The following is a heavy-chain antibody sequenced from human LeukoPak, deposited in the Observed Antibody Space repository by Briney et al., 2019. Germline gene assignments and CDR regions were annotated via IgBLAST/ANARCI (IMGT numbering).Heavy chain of an antibody. J-gene: IGHJ3*02. CDR1: GSTFTNFG. Sequence: ASVKVSCKASGSTFTNFGISWVRQAPGQGLEWMGWISTYNGYTNYAQKLQGRVTLSTDTPTSTAYMEMRCLRSDDTAVYYCARDGHRRYYYDSSGREDAFDIWGQGTMVTVSS. CDR3: ARDGHRRYYYDSSGREDAFDI. CDR2: ISTYNGYT. V-gene: IGHV1-18*01. D-gene: IGHD3-22*01.